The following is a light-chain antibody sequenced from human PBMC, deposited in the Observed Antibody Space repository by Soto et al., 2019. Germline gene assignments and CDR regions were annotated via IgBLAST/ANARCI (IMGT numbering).Light chain of an antibody. CDR2: GAS. Sequence: SPGERATLSCRASQSVGSYLAWYQQKPGQSPRLLIHGASNRATGIPARFSGSGSETDFTLTISSLEPEDFAVYYCQQRSSWPPLFGQGTRLEIK. V-gene: IGKV3-11*01. CDR3: QQRSSWPPL. J-gene: IGKJ5*01. CDR1: QSVGSY.